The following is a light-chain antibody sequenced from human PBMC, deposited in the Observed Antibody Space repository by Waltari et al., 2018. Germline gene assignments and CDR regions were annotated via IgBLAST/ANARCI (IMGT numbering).Light chain of an antibody. CDR1: QSILYSSNNKNY. Sequence: DIVMTQSPDSLAVSLGERATINCKSSQSILYSSNNKNYLAWYQQKSGQPPKLLCYWASTRESGVADRFSGSGSGTDFTLTISSLQAEDVAVYYCQQYYDLPLTFGGGTKVEIK. J-gene: IGKJ4*01. CDR2: WAS. CDR3: QQYYDLPLT. V-gene: IGKV4-1*01.